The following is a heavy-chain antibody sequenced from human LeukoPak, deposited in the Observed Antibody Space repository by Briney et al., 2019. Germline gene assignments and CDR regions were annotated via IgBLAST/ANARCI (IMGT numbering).Heavy chain of an antibody. J-gene: IGHJ4*02. Sequence: GGSLRLSCAASGFTFSSYWMSWVRQAPGKGLEWVANIKQDGSEKNYVDSAKGRFTISRENAQNSLYLQMNSLRAEDTAVYYCARDEPRYCSTTRCQGGWGQGTLVTVSS. V-gene: IGHV3-7*01. CDR2: IKQDGSEK. CDR1: GFTFSSYW. CDR3: ARDEPRYCSTTRCQGG. D-gene: IGHD2-2*01.